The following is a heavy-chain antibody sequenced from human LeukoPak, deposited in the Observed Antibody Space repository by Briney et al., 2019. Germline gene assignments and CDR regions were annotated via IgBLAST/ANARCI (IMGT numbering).Heavy chain of an antibody. CDR2: INHSGST. CDR3: ARITYSSSWYGPRFDY. V-gene: IGHV4-34*01. Sequence: SETLSLTCAVYGGSFSGYYWSWIRQPPGKGLEWIGEINHSGSTNYNPSLKGRVTISVDTSKNQFSLKLSSVTAADTAVYYCARITYSSSWYGPRFDYWGQGTLVTVSS. CDR1: GGSFSGYY. J-gene: IGHJ4*02. D-gene: IGHD6-13*01.